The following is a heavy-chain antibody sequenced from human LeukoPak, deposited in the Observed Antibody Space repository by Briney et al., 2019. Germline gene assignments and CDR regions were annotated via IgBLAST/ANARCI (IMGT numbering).Heavy chain of an antibody. Sequence: ASVKVSCKASGYTFTGYGISWVRQAPGQGLEWMGWIIAYNGNTNYAQKLQGRVTMTTDKSTSTAYMELRSLRSDDTAVYYCASGGAVAGDYYYGMDVWGQGTTVTVSS. CDR2: IIAYNGNT. CDR1: GYTFTGYG. CDR3: ASGGAVAGDYYYGMDV. J-gene: IGHJ6*02. D-gene: IGHD6-19*01. V-gene: IGHV1-18*01.